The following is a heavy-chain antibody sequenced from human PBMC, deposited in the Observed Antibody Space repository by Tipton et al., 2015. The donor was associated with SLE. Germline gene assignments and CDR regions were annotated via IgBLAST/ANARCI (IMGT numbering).Heavy chain of an antibody. Sequence: AVSGFTFSSYSMNWVRQAPGKGLEWVSSISSSSSYIYYADSVKGRFTISRDNAKNSLYLQMNSLRAEDTAVYYCARGPCSTTSCYWFDSWGQGTLVTVSS. V-gene: IGHV3-21*01. CDR1: GFTFSSYS. J-gene: IGHJ5*01. D-gene: IGHD2-2*01. CDR3: ARGPCSTTSCYWFDS. CDR2: ISSSSSYI.